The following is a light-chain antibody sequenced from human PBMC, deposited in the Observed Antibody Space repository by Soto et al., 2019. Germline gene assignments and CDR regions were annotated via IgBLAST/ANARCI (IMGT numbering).Light chain of an antibody. Sequence: DIQMTQSPSSLSASVGDRVTITCRASQSISSYLNWYQQKPWKAPKLLIYAASSLQSGVPSRFSGSGSGTDFTLTISSLQPEDFATYYCNQSYSNPLTFGQGTQVEIK. CDR2: AAS. V-gene: IGKV1-39*01. CDR1: QSISSY. J-gene: IGKJ1*01. CDR3: NQSYSNPLT.